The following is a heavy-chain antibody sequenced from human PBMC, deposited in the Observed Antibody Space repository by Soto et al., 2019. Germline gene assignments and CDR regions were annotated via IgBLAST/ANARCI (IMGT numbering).Heavy chain of an antibody. D-gene: IGHD6-19*01. J-gene: IGHJ4*02. CDR3: ARAYSSGWEGEIDY. CDR2: VIPIFGTA. V-gene: IGHV1-69*05. CDR1: GGTFSSYA. Sequence: QVQLFQSGAETKKPGSQLKVSCKASGGTFSSYAISWVRQAPGQGLKGMGGVIPIFGTANSAQKFQGRVTITPDEATSTGYMGLRSLRSEDTAVYYCARAYSSGWEGEIDYWGQGTLVTVSS.